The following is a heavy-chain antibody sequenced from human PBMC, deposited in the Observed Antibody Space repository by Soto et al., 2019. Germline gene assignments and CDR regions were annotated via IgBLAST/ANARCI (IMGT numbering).Heavy chain of an antibody. CDR2: TPNDARYK. D-gene: IGHD7-27*01. Sequence: GGSLRLSCAASGFTFSSYTMHWVRQAPGKGLEWVALTPNDARYKHYADSVKGRSTISRDNSKNTLYLQMNSLRAEDTSMYYCAREFLGGLDVWGQGTTVTVSS. V-gene: IGHV3-30*04. CDR1: GFTFSSYT. J-gene: IGHJ6*02. CDR3: AREFLGGLDV.